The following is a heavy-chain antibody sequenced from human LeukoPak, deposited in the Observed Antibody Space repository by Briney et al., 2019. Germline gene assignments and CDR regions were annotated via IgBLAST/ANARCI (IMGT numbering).Heavy chain of an antibody. V-gene: IGHV1-2*02. D-gene: IGHD6-19*01. CDR3: ARVDSSGWNDAFDI. CDR1: GYTFTGYY. Sequence: ASVKVSCKASGYTFTGYYMHWVRQAPGQGLEWMGWINPNSGVTNYAQKLQGRVTMTTDTSTSTAYMELRSLRSDDTAVYYCARVDSSGWNDAFDIWGQGTMVTVSS. CDR2: INPNSGVT. J-gene: IGHJ3*02.